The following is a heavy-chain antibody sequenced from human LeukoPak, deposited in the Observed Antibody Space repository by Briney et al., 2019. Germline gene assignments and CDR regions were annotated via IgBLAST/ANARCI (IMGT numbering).Heavy chain of an antibody. CDR3: ASFIVVVPAAMGAFDI. J-gene: IGHJ3*02. D-gene: IGHD2-2*01. Sequence: AGGSLRLSCAASGFIFSNYAMHWVRQAPGKGLEWVALISSDGSKIYYADSVKGRFTISRDNSRNTLYLQMNSLRAEDSAVYYCASFIVVVPAAMGAFDIWGQGTMVTVSS. CDR1: GFIFSNYA. CDR2: ISSDGSKI. V-gene: IGHV3-30*04.